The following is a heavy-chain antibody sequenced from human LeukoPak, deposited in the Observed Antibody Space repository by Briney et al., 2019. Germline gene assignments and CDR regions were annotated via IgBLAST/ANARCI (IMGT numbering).Heavy chain of an antibody. CDR1: GFTFSTYA. D-gene: IGHD5-18*01. CDR2: VSTSGGDT. J-gene: IGHJ4*02. V-gene: IGHV3-23*01. CDR3: GKGRTGYSYGYGIDS. Sequence: PGGSLRLSCAASGFTFSTYAMSWVRQAPGKGLEWVSSVSTSGGDTYNADSVKGRSTISRDNSKNTLYLQMDSLRAEDTAVYYCGKGRTGYSYGYGIDSWGRGTLVTVSS.